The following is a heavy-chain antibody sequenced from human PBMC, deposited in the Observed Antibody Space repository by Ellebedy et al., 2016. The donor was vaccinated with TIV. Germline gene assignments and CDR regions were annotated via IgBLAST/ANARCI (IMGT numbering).Heavy chain of an antibody. J-gene: IGHJ4*02. CDR3: ARGQSYFDY. Sequence: AASVKVSCKSSDNTFTGYGISWVRQAPGRGLEWMGWISADNGYTKYSQNLQGRVTMTIDTPTTTAYMDLRSLRSDDTALYYCARGQSYFDYWGQGTLVTVSS. V-gene: IGHV1-18*01. CDR1: DNTFTGYG. CDR2: ISADNGYT.